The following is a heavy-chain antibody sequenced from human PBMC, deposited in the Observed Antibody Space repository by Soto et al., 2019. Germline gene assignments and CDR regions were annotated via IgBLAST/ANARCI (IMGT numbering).Heavy chain of an antibody. D-gene: IGHD5-12*01. J-gene: IGHJ6*02. CDR2: IWYDGSNE. V-gene: IGHV3-33*01. Sequence: LRLSCAASRFPFSTYGMHWVRQAPGKGLEWVALIWYDGSNEYYADSVKGRFTISRDNSKKTLYLQMNSLRAEDTAVYYCARESLPYRGYSGYGIHNYYGMDVWGQGTTVTVSS. CDR1: RFPFSTYG. CDR3: ARESLPYRGYSGYGIHNYYGMDV.